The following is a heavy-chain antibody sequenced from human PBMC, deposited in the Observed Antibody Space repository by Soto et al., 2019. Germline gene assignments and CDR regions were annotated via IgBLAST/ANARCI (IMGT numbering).Heavy chain of an antibody. D-gene: IGHD2-8*01. V-gene: IGHV3-33*01. CDR1: GFTFSSYG. Sequence: QVQLVESGGGVVQPGRSLRLSCAASGFTFSSYGMHWVRQAPGKGLEWVAVIWYDGSNKYYADSVKGRFTISRDNSKNTLYLQMNSLRAEDTAVYYCARERGYCTNGVCYPVTFDYWGQGTLVTVSS. J-gene: IGHJ4*02. CDR3: ARERGYCTNGVCYPVTFDY. CDR2: IWYDGSNK.